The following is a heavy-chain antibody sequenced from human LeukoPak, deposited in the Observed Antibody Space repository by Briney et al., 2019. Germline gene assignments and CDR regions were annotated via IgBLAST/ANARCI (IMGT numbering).Heavy chain of an antibody. J-gene: IGHJ3*01. D-gene: IGHD4-23*01. CDR3: ARRTVVSPSAFDV. Sequence: ASVKVSCKASRYTFTSYYIHWVRQAPGQGLEWMGIINSGGGSTTYAQKFQGRITMTRDTSTTTVYMELSGLRSDDTAVYYCARRTVVSPSAFDVWGQGTMVTVSS. CDR1: RYTFTSYY. V-gene: IGHV1-46*01. CDR2: INSGGGST.